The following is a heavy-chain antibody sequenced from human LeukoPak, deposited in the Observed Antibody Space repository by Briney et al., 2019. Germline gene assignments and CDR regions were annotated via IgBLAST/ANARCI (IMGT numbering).Heavy chain of an antibody. Sequence: SETLSLTCTVSGGSISSYYWSWIRQPPGKGLEWIGYIYYSGSTNYNPSLKSRVTISVDTSKNQFSLKLSSVTAADTAVYYCARGSSLYSYVDFDYWGQGTLVTVSS. CDR1: GGSISSYY. CDR3: ARGSSLYSYVDFDY. D-gene: IGHD5-18*01. J-gene: IGHJ4*02. V-gene: IGHV4-59*01. CDR2: IYYSGST.